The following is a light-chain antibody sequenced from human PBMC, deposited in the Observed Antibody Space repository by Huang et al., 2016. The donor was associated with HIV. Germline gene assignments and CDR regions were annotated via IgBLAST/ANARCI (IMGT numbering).Light chain of an antibody. J-gene: IGKJ2*01. CDR1: QRITMF. Sequence: DIQMTQSPSTLSASVGDRVTLTCRARQRITMFLAWYQQKPGKAPKLLIYDASSLETGVPYRFSGSGSGTEFTLTISSLQPDDFATYYCQQYDGYPYTFGQGTKVEIK. CDR3: QQYDGYPYT. CDR2: DAS. V-gene: IGKV1-5*01.